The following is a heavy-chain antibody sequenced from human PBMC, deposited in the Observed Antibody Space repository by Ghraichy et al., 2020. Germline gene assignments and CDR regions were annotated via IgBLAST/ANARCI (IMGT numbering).Heavy chain of an antibody. J-gene: IGHJ4*02. Sequence: ASVKVSCKASGYTFTSYGISWVRQAPGQGLEWMGWISAYNGDTNYAQKLQGRVTMTTDTSTSTAYMELRSLRSDDTAVYYCARWVGFGYCSSTSCYMEVWGQGTLVTVSS. V-gene: IGHV1-18*01. CDR1: GYTFTSYG. CDR3: ARWVGFGYCSSTSCYMEV. D-gene: IGHD2-2*02. CDR2: ISAYNGDT.